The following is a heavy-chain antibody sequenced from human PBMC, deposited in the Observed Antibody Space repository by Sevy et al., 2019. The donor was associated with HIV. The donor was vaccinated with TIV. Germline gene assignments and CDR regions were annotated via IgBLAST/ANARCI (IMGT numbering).Heavy chain of an antibody. CDR3: ARSGGYSDNGMDV. J-gene: IGHJ6*02. CDR1: GFTFSSYD. D-gene: IGHD5-12*01. CDR2: IGSSGDP. Sequence: GGSLRLSCAASGFTFSSYDMHWVRQVTGKGLEWVSVIGSSGDPYYPGSVKGRFTISRENAKNSVYLQMNSLRAGDTAVYHCARSGGYSDNGMDVWGQGTTVTVSS. V-gene: IGHV3-13*05.